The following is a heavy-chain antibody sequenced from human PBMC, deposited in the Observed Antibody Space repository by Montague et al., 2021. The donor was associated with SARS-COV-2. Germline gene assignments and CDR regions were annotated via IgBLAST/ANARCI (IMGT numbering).Heavy chain of an antibody. CDR3: ARHGGSGSSWFDS. V-gene: IGHV4-39*01. Sequence: SETLSLTCTASGGSITSNSYYWVFIRQPPGQGLDWIGCINYNGNTYYNPYLKSRVTISVDTTKNQFSLKVRSVTAAATAVYYWARHGGSGSSWFDSWGQGARVTVSS. D-gene: IGHD6-13*01. J-gene: IGHJ5*01. CDR1: GGSITSNSYY. CDR2: INYNGNT.